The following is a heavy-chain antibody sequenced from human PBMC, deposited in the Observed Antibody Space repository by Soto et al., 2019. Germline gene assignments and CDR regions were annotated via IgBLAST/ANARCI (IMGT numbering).Heavy chain of an antibody. D-gene: IGHD4-17*01. CDR1: GGSISSGGYY. CDR2: IYYSGST. J-gene: IGHJ5*02. V-gene: IGHV4-31*03. Sequence: SETLSLTCTVSGGSISSGGYYWSWIRQHPGKGLEWIGYIYYSGSTYYNPSPKSRVTISVDTSKNQFSLKLSSVTAADTAVYYCARVLLTVTNTLGWFDPWGQGTLVTVSS. CDR3: ARVLLTVTNTLGWFDP.